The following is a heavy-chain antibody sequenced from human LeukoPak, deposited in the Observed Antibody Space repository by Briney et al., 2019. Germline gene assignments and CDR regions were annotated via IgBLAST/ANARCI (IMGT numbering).Heavy chain of an antibody. Sequence: PSETLSLTCTVSAGSVSNGPYYWGWIRQPPGKGLEWIGTFYYSGSTDYNPSLKSRVTISVDTSKNQFSLKLSSVTATDTAVYYCARVVRMTTVTMGFGIPVVWGQGTLVTVSS. D-gene: IGHD4-17*01. V-gene: IGHV4-39*07. CDR1: AGSVSNGPYY. J-gene: IGHJ4*02. CDR3: ARVVRMTTVTMGFGIPVV. CDR2: FYYSGST.